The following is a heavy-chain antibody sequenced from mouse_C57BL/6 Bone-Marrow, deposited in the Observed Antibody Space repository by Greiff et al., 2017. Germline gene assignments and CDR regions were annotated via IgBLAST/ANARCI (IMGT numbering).Heavy chain of an antibody. Sequence: VQLQESGAELARPGASVKLSCKASGYTFTSYGISWVKQRTGQGLEWIGEIYPRSGNTYYNEKFKGQATLTAAKASSTGYMELRSLTSEDSAVYFCARSGYDGSSSWFAYWGQGTLVTVSA. CDR2: IYPRSGNT. CDR3: ARSGYDGSSSWFAY. J-gene: IGHJ3*01. CDR1: GYTFTSYG. V-gene: IGHV1-81*01. D-gene: IGHD1-1*01.